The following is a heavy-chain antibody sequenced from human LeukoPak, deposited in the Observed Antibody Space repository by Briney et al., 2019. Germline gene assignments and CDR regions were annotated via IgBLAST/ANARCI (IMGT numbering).Heavy chain of an antibody. V-gene: IGHV3-11*05. CDR2: ISSSSSYT. CDR3: ARVKGGATTDY. Sequence: GGSLRLSCAASGFTFSDYYMSWIRQAPGKGLEWVSYISSSSSYTSYADSVKGRFTISRDNAKNSLHLQMNSLRVEDTALYYCARVKGGATTDYWGQGTLVTVSS. J-gene: IGHJ4*02. D-gene: IGHD1-26*01. CDR1: GFTFSDYY.